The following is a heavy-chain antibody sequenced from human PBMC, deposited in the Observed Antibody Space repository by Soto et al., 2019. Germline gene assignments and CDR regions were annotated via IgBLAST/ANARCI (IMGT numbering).Heavy chain of an antibody. Sequence: GGSLRLSCAASGFTFSSYAMSWVRQAPGKGLEWVSAISGSGGSTYYADSVKGRFTISRDNSKNTLYLQMNSLRAEDTAVYYCAKEPRIAAAAADCFDYWGQGTLVTVSS. CDR3: AKEPRIAAAAADCFDY. V-gene: IGHV3-23*01. CDR2: ISGSGGST. D-gene: IGHD6-13*01. CDR1: GFTFSSYA. J-gene: IGHJ4*02.